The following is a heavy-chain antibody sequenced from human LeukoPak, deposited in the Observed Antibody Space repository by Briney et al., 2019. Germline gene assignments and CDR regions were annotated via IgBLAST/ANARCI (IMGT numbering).Heavy chain of an antibody. Sequence: GGTLRLSCAASGFTFSSYGMSWVRQAPGKGLEWVSTISGSGGSTYYADSVKGRFTISRDNSKNTLYLQMNSLRAEDTAVYYCANIAVAGRNWCDPWGQGTLVTVSS. D-gene: IGHD6-19*01. CDR2: ISGSGGST. J-gene: IGHJ5*02. V-gene: IGHV3-23*01. CDR1: GFTFSSYG. CDR3: ANIAVAGRNWCDP.